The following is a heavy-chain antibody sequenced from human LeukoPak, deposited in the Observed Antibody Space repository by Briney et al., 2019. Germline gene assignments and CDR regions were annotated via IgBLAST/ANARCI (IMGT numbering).Heavy chain of an antibody. D-gene: IGHD2-15*01. CDR1: GGSFSGYY. J-gene: IGHJ1*01. Sequence: PSETLSLTCAVYGGSFSGYYWSWIRQPPGKGLEWIGYIYYSGSTNYNPSLKSRVTISVDTSKNQFSLKLSSVTAADTAVYYCARDIFAAGLQHWGQGTLVTVSS. CDR3: ARDIFAAGLQH. CDR2: IYYSGST. V-gene: IGHV4-59*01.